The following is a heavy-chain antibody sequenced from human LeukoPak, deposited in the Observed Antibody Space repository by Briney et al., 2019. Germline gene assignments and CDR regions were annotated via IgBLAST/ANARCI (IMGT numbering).Heavy chain of an antibody. D-gene: IGHD1-26*01. CDR3: ARGWDKSYYFDF. CDR2: ISYDGSNK. CDR1: GFTFSSYA. J-gene: IGHJ4*02. V-gene: IGHV3-30-3*01. Sequence: GGSLRLSCAASGFTFSSYAMHWVRQAPGKGLEWVAVISYDGSNKYYGDSVKGRFIISRDNSKNTLYLQMNSLRAEDTAVYYCARGWDKSYYFDFWGQGTLVTVSS.